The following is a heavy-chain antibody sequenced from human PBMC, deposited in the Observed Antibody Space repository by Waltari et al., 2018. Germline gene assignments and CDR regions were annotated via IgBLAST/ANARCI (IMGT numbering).Heavy chain of an antibody. D-gene: IGHD2-21*02. Sequence: EVQLMESGGGLLQPGESLRLSCAAPGILFNDYEMNWVRQAPGKGLEWVSYISSSGETMFYAESVQGRFTISRDNAKSALYLEMNSMRAEDTAVYYCARDLPDGDIDYWGQGTLVNVSS. CDR2: ISSSGETM. CDR1: GILFNDYE. V-gene: IGHV3-48*03. CDR3: ARDLPDGDIDY. J-gene: IGHJ4*02.